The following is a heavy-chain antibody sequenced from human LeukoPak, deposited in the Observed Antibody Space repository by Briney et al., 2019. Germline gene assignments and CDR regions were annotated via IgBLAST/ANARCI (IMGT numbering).Heavy chain of an antibody. J-gene: IGHJ4*02. CDR1: GYTFTAGYY. CDR2: INSYSGGT. D-gene: IGHD2-8*01. Sequence: SVKVSCTASGYTFTAGYYIHWVRQAPGQGLEWMGRINSYSGGTNYALKFQGRVTMTRDTSMSTAYMDLSSLTTDDTAVYFCVRDNGAYWGQGTLVTVSS. V-gene: IGHV1-2*06. CDR3: VRDNGAY.